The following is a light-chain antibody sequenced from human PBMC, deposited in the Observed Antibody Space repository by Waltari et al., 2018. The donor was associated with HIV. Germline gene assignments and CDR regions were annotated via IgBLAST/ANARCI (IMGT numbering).Light chain of an antibody. CDR3: LSYAGDNNLL. J-gene: IGLJ3*02. Sequence: QSALTQPPSASGSLGQSVTISCTGTSSDVGGYNFVSWYQQHPGKVPKLLIYEVTNRPSGVPDRFFGSKSGNTASLTVSGLQSEDEADYYCLSYAGDNNLLFGGGTKVTVL. V-gene: IGLV2-8*01. CDR1: SSDVGGYNF. CDR2: EVT.